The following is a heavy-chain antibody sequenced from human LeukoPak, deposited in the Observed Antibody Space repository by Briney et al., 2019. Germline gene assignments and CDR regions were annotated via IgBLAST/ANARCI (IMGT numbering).Heavy chain of an antibody. CDR2: INLNSGGT. CDR3: ASLRLLDY. Sequence: ASVKVSCKASGFTFTAYYMHWVRQAPGQGLEWMGWINLNSGGTDYAQKFQGRVTMTRDTSISTAYMKLLSLRSDDTAVYYCASLRLLDYWGQGTLVTVSS. J-gene: IGHJ4*02. CDR1: GFTFTAYY. V-gene: IGHV1-2*02. D-gene: IGHD2-15*01.